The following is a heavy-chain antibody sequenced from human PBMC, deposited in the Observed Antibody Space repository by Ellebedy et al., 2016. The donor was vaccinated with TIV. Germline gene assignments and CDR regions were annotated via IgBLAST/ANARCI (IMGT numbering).Heavy chain of an antibody. V-gene: IGHV1-2*02. CDR3: VRDLTNPVTGDY. D-gene: IGHD4-11*01. Sequence: AASVKVSCKTSGSRFTAYYIHFLRQAPGQGPAWVGWINPDNGVTVYEQKLQGRVTITGDTSISTVYMELSSLRSDDTAIYYCVRDLTNPVTGDYWGQGTLVFVSS. CDR2: INPDNGVT. CDR1: GSRFTAYY. J-gene: IGHJ4*02.